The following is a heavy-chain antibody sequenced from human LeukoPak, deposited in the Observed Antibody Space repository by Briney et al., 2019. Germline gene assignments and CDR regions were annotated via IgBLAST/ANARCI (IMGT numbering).Heavy chain of an antibody. Sequence: GESLKISCKGSGYSFTSYWIGWVRQMPGKGLEWMGITYPGDSDTRYSPPFQGQVTISADKSISTAYLQWSSLKASDTAMYYCARQVPVVGYYDGSGYDYWGQGTLVTVSS. D-gene: IGHD3-22*01. CDR1: GYSFTSYW. J-gene: IGHJ4*02. CDR3: ARQVPVVGYYDGSGYDY. CDR2: TYPGDSDT. V-gene: IGHV5-51*01.